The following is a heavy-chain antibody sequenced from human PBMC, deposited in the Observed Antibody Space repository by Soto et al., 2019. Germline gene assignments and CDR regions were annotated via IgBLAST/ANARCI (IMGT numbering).Heavy chain of an antibody. J-gene: IGHJ4*02. Sequence: PGGSLGLSCAASGFTFSSFAMSWVRQAPGKGLEWVTVISNDENIKQDSVRGRFAIARDNSKNTLYLQLTSLRAEDTAIYYCARGVRGVLDYWGQGTLVTVSS. D-gene: IGHD5-12*01. V-gene: IGHV3-30*09. CDR3: ARGVRGVLDY. CDR2: ISNDENIK. CDR1: GFTFSSFA.